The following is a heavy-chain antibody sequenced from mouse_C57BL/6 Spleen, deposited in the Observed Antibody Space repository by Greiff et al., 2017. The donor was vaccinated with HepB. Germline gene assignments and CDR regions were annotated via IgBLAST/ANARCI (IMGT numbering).Heavy chain of an antibody. J-gene: IGHJ4*01. CDR2: ISYDGSN. CDR3: AREGPYAMDY. Sequence: EVKLMESGPGLVKPSQSLSLTCSVPGYSITSGYYWNWIRQFPGNKLEWMGYISYDGSNNYNPSLKNRISITRDTSKNQFFLKLNSVTTEDTATYYCAREGPYAMDYWGQGTSVTVSS. V-gene: IGHV3-6*01. CDR1: GYSITSGYY.